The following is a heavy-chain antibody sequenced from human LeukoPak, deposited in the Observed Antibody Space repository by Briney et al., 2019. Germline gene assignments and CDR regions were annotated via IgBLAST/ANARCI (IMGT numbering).Heavy chain of an antibody. J-gene: IGHJ4*02. CDR2: IYYSGST. V-gene: IGHV4-39*07. Sequence: PSETLSLTCTVSGGSISNSSYYWGWIRQPPGKGLEWIGSIYYSGSTYYNPSLKSRVTISVDTSKNQFSLKLSSVTAADTAVYYCARGMTTVMYWGQGTLVTVSS. CDR3: ARGMTTVMY. CDR1: GGSISNSSYY. D-gene: IGHD4-17*01.